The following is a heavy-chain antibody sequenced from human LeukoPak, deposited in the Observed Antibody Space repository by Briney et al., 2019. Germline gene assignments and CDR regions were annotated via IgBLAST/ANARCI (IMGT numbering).Heavy chain of an antibody. CDR1: GVSINDYY. CDR3: ARIRCGHSGSVCYNH. V-gene: IGHV4-34*01. D-gene: IGHD3-9*01. J-gene: IGHJ4*02. Sequence: PSETLSLTCGVFGVSINDYYWSWIRQSPGKGLEWIGEISHAEGTRDNASLESRVTMSVGTSENQLSLKFIFVPAADTAVYYCARIRCGHSGSVCYNHWGLGTLVTVSS. CDR2: ISHAEGT.